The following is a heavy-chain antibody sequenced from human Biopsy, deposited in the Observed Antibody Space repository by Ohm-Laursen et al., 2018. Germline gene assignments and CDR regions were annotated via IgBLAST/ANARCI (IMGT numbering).Heavy chain of an antibody. Sequence: SETLSLTCTVSGGSVTKYYWSWIRQPPGKGLEWIGHIYYSVMTNYNPSLQSRVSISVDTSRNQVSLTLSSETAADTAVYYCARDSGILNYGNFKYYHYYGMDVWGQGTKVTVSS. CDR2: IYYSVMT. D-gene: IGHD4-11*01. CDR3: ARDSGILNYGNFKYYHYYGMDV. J-gene: IGHJ6*02. V-gene: IGHV4-59*02. CDR1: GGSVTKYY.